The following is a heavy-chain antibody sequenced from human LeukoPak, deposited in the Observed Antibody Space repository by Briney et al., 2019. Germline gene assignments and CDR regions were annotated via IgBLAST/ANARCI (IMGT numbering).Heavy chain of an antibody. V-gene: IGHV1-69*13. CDR3: ARGAVRGVIGSDWFDP. Sequence: ASVKVSCKASGGTFSSYAISWVRQAPGQGLEWMGGIIPIFGTANYAQKFQGRVTITADESTSTAYMELSSLRSEDTAVYYCARGAVRGVIGSDWFDPWGQGTLVTVSS. D-gene: IGHD3-10*01. CDR1: GGTFSSYA. CDR2: IIPIFGTA. J-gene: IGHJ5*02.